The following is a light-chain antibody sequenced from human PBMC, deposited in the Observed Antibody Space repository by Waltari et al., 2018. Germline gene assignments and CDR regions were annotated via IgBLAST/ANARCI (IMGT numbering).Light chain of an antibody. CDR1: GSNIGAGYD. Sequence: QSALTQPPSVSGAPGQRVTISCTGSGSNIGAGYDVNWYQQFPGTVPKLLLSGNNNRPSGVPDRFSASKTGTSASLAITGLQAEDEADYYCQSYDRSLSVVFGGGTKLTVL. J-gene: IGLJ2*01. CDR3: QSYDRSLSVV. CDR2: GNN. V-gene: IGLV1-40*01.